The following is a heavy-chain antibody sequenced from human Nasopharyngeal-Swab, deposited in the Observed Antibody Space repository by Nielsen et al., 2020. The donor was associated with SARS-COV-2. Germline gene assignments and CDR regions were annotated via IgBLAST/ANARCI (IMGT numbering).Heavy chain of an antibody. CDR3: AKEGATGWFDP. Sequence: GSLRLSCTFSGVSIPRQYWSWIRQPPGKGLEWIVYISHNSGTSYNPSLKSRVTMFMDTSKNQFSLRLTSVTAADTAVYYCAKEGATGWFDPCGQGTLVTVSS. CDR2: ISHNSGT. CDR1: GVSIPRQY. J-gene: IGHJ5*02. V-gene: IGHV4-59*11.